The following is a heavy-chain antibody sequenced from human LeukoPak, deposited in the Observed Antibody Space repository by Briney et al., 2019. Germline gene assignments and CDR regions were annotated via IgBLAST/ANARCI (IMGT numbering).Heavy chain of an antibody. J-gene: IGHJ4*02. D-gene: IGHD5-24*01. CDR1: GYTFTSYY. CDR3: AREGDALHFDY. CDR2: INTNTGNP. V-gene: IGHV7-4-1*02. Sequence: ASVKVSCKASGYTFTSYYMHWVRQAPGQGLEWMGWINTNTGNPTYAQGFTGRFVFSLDTSVSTAYLQISSLKAEDTAVYYCAREGDALHFDYWGQGTLVTVSS.